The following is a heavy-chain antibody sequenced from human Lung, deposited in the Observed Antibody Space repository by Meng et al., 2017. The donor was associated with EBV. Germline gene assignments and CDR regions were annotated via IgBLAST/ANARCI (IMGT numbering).Heavy chain of an antibody. J-gene: IGHJ4*01. CDR2: IDPNTGNP. Sequence: QVQVVQPGSGLTQAGASVKVSCRPSGYTFTSYAINWVRQAPGQGPDWMGWIDPNTGNPTYDQGFTGRFVFSLDTSASTAYLQISSLKAEDTAVYYCARDKIAVAGITGDYWGQAPWSPSPQ. CDR1: GYTFTSYA. D-gene: IGHD6-19*01. V-gene: IGHV7-4-1*02. CDR3: ARDKIAVAGITGDY.